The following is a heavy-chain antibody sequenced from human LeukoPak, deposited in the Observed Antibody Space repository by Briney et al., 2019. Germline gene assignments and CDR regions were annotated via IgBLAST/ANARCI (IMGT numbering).Heavy chain of an antibody. D-gene: IGHD6-19*01. Sequence: GGSLRLSCAASGFTFSDYYMSWIRQAPGKGLEWVSYISSSGSTIYYADSVKGRFTISRDNSKNTLYLQMNSLRAEDTAVYYCARDSSGWYYFDYWGQGTLVTVSS. CDR3: ARDSSGWYYFDY. V-gene: IGHV3-11*04. CDR1: GFTFSDYY. CDR2: ISSSGSTI. J-gene: IGHJ4*02.